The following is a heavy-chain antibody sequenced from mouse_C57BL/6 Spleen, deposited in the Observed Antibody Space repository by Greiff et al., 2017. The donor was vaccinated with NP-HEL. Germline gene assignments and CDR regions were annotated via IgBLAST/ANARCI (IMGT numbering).Heavy chain of an antibody. D-gene: IGHD1-3*01. V-gene: IGHV3-6*01. Sequence: EVHLVESGPGLVKPSQSLSLTCSVTGYSITSGYYWNWIRQFPGNKLEWMGYISYDGSNNYNPSLKNRISITRDTSKNQFFLKLNSVTTEDTATYYCAKSGDYVYFDYWGQGTTLTVSS. J-gene: IGHJ2*01. CDR1: GYSITSGYY. CDR2: ISYDGSN. CDR3: AKSGDYVYFDY.